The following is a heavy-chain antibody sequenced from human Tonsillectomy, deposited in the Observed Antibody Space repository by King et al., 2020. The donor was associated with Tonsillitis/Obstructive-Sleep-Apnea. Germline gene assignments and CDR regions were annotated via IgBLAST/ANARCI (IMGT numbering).Heavy chain of an antibody. CDR3: ARSYLSSPLYNWFDP. V-gene: IGHV4-34*01. D-gene: IGHD6-6*01. CDR2: INHSGST. Sequence: VQLQQWGAGLLKPSETLSLTCAVYGGSFSGYYWSWIRQPPGKGLEWIGEINHSGSTNYNPSLKSRVTISVDTSKNQFSLKLSSVTAADTAVYYCARSYLSSPLYNWFDPWGKGTLVTVSS. CDR1: GGSFSGYY. J-gene: IGHJ5*02.